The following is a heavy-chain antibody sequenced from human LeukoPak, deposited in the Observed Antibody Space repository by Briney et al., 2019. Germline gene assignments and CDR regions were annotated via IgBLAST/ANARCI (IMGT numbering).Heavy chain of an antibody. CDR1: GFTFRNYA. CDR3: ARFRAATTRFDY. J-gene: IGHJ4*02. V-gene: IGHV3-30*09. D-gene: IGHD1/OR15-1a*01. CDR2: VSFDGNTT. Sequence: GRSLRLSCAASGFTFRNYAMYWVRQAPGRGLEWAAVVSFDGNTTFYSDSVKCRFAISRDNSKNTLYLEMNSLRPEDTAVYYCARFRAATTRFDYWGQGTLVTVSS.